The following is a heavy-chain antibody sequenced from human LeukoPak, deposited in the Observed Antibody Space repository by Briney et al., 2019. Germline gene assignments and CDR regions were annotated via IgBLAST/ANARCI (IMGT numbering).Heavy chain of an antibody. CDR2: ISASGHIS. V-gene: IGHV3-23*01. D-gene: IGHD1-26*01. CDR3: ASLIVGATGGY. CDR1: GITFSSYA. Sequence: GGSLRLSCAASGITFSSYAISWVRQAPGKGLEWVSIISASGHISNYADSVKGRFTISRDNAKNSLYLQMNSLRAEDTAVYYCASLIVGATGGYWGQGTLVTVSS. J-gene: IGHJ4*02.